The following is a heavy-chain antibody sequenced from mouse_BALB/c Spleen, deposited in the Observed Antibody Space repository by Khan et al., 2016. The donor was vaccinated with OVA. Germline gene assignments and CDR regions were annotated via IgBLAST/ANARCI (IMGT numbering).Heavy chain of an antibody. CDR2: ISPGRGDT. J-gene: IGHJ3*01. V-gene: IGHV1-77*01. D-gene: IGHD1-2*01. CDR1: GYTFTDYY. CDR3: ARRNYFCYTFAD. Sequence: QVQLKQSGAELARPGASVKLSCKASGYTFTDYYINWVKQRTGQGLEWIGEISPGRGDTYYNERFKGKATLTADKSSRTAYMQLSSLTSEASAVYFCARRNYFCYTFADWGQGTLVTVSA.